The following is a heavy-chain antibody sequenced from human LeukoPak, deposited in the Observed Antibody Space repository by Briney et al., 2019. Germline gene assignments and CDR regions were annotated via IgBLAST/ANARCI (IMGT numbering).Heavy chain of an antibody. CDR3: ARDRYYDSSGYHISEYYFDY. V-gene: IGHV1-69*05. Sequence: SVKVSCKASGGTFSSYATSWVRQAPGQGLEWMGGIIPIFGTANYAQKFQGRVTITTDESTSTAYMELSSLRSEDTAVYYCARDRYYDSSGYHISEYYFDYWGQGTLVTVSS. J-gene: IGHJ4*02. D-gene: IGHD3-22*01. CDR2: IIPIFGTA. CDR1: GGTFSSYA.